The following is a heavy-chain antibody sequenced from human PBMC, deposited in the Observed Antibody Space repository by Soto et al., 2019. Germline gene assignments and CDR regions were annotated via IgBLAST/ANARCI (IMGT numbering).Heavy chain of an antibody. CDR3: ASATYYYDSSVYYPVDY. CDR2: IIPIFGTA. CDR1: EGAFSSYA. J-gene: IGHJ4*02. Sequence: SVKVSCKASEGAFSSYAISWVRQAPGQGLEWMGVIIPIFGTATYAQKFQGRVTITADESTSTAYMALSSLRSEDKAVYDCASATYYYDSSVYYPVDYWGQGTLVTVSS. V-gene: IGHV1-69*13. D-gene: IGHD3-22*01.